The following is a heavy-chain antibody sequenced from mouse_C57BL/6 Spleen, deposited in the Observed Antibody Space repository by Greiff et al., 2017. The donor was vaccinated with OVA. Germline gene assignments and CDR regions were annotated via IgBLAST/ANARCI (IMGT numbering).Heavy chain of an antibody. J-gene: IGHJ4*01. CDR1: GYTFTSYT. CDR2: INPSSGYT. D-gene: IGHD1-1*01. CDR3: ARPYGSSLYAMDY. V-gene: IGHV1-4*01. Sequence: VKLMESGAELARPGASVKMSCKASGYTFTSYTMHWVKQRPGQGLEWIGYINPSSGYTKYNQKFKDKATLTADKSSSTAYMQLSSLTSEDSAVYYCARPYGSSLYAMDYWGQGTSVTVSS.